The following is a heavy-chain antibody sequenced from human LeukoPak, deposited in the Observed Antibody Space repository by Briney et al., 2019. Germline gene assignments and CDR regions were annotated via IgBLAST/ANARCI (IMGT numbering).Heavy chain of an antibody. CDR1: GGTFSSYA. Sequence: ASVKVSCKASGGTFSSYAISWVRQAPGQGLEWMGRIIPILGIANYAQKFQGRVTITADKSTSTAYMELSSLRSEDTAVYYCAKDPWGLYCSSTSCYTGYFDYWGQGTLVTVFS. V-gene: IGHV1-69*04. CDR2: IIPILGIA. CDR3: AKDPWGLYCSSTSCYTGYFDY. D-gene: IGHD2-2*02. J-gene: IGHJ4*02.